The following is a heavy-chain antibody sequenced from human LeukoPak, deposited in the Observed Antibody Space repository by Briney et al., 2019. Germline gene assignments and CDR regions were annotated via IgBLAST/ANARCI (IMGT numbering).Heavy chain of an antibody. Sequence: GGSLRLSCAASGFTFSSYSMNWVRQAPGKGLEWVSSISSSSSYIYYADAVKGRFTISRDNVKKSLFLQMNSLRAEDTAVYYCARASSGWYGNFDYWGQGTLVTVSS. CDR2: ISSSSSYI. CDR1: GFTFSSYS. V-gene: IGHV3-21*01. J-gene: IGHJ4*02. CDR3: ARASSGWYGNFDY. D-gene: IGHD6-19*01.